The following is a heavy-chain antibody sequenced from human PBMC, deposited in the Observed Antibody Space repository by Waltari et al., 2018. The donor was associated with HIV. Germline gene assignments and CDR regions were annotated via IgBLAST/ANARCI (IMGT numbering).Heavy chain of an antibody. J-gene: IGHJ4*02. D-gene: IGHD3-22*01. CDR3: ARPGITMIVPGYFDY. V-gene: IGHV4-39*01. Sequence: QLQLQESGPGLVKPSETLSLTCTVSAGSISSSSYYWGWIRQPPGKGLEWIGSIYYSGSTYYNPSLKSRVTISVDTSKNQFSLKLSSVTAADTAVYYCARPGITMIVPGYFDYWGQGTLVTVSS. CDR1: AGSISSSSYY. CDR2: IYYSGST.